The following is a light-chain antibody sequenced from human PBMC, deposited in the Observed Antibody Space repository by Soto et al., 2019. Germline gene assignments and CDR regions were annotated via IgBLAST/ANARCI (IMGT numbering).Light chain of an antibody. J-gene: IGLJ1*01. CDR2: GNS. CDR1: SSNIGAGYD. Sequence: QSVLTQPPSVSGAPGQRVTISCTGSSSNIGAGYDVQGYQQLPGTAPKLLIYGNSNRPSGVPDRFSGSKSGTSASLAITGLQAEDEADYYCQSYDSSLSGYVFGTGTKLTVL. V-gene: IGLV1-40*01. CDR3: QSYDSSLSGYV.